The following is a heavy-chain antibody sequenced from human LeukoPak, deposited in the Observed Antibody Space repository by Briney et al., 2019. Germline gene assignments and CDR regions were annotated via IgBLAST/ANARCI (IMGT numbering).Heavy chain of an antibody. CDR1: GYTFSGFH. D-gene: IGHD2-21*01. CDR2: INANSGGA. J-gene: IGHJ4*02. Sequence: ASVKVSCKASGYTFSGFHVHRVRQAPGQGLEWMGWINANSGGASYSPKFEGRVTMTRDTSISTAYMELSGLTSDDSAAYYCARDPIDGYYHLDYWGQGTLVTVSS. V-gene: IGHV1-2*02. CDR3: ARDPIDGYYHLDY.